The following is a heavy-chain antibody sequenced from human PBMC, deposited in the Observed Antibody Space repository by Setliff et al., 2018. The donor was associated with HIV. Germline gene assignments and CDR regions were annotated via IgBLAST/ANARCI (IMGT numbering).Heavy chain of an antibody. CDR1: GYTFTGYY. CDR2: INPNSGGT. J-gene: IGHJ4*02. Sequence: ASVKVSCKASGYTFTGYYMHWVRQAPGQGLEWMGWINPNSGGTNYAQKFQGRVTMTRDTSIRTAYMELRMLTSDDTAVYYCAKVGGSGSYYKADKFDYWGQGTLVTVSS. CDR3: AKVGGSGSYYKADKFDY. V-gene: IGHV1-2*02. D-gene: IGHD3-10*01.